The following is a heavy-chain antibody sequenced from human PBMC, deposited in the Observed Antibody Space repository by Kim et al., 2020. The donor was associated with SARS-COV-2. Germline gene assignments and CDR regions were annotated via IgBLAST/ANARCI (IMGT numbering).Heavy chain of an antibody. J-gene: IGHJ1*01. V-gene: IGHV1-46*01. D-gene: IGHD2-15*01. CDR1: GYTFTTYY. CDR2: INPSGAST. CDR3: ARAALVSPSAAATHHFQH. Sequence: ASVKVSCKASGYTFTTYYMHWVRQAPGQGLEWMGIINPSGASTTYAQKFQGRVTMTRDTSTSTVYMELSSLTSEDTAVYYCARAALVSPSAAATHHFQHWGQGTLVTVSS.